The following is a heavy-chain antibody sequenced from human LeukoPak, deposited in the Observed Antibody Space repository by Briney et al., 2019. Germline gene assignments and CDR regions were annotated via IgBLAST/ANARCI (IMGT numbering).Heavy chain of an antibody. CDR1: GFTFDDYG. CDR2: ISSSSSYI. D-gene: IGHD3-16*01. J-gene: IGHJ4*02. V-gene: IGHV3-21*01. Sequence: PGGSLRLSCAASGFTFDDYGMSWVRQAPGKGLEWVSSISSSSSYIYYADSVKGRFTISRDNAKNSLYLQMNSLRAEGTAVYYCASFSRGGIGVSWGQGTLVTVSS. CDR3: ASFSRGGIGVS.